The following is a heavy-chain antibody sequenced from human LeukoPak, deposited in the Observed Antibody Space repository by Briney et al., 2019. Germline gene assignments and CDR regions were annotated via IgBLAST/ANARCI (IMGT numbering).Heavy chain of an antibody. D-gene: IGHD6-13*01. CDR1: GFTFSSYS. Sequence: GGSLRLSCAASGFTFSSYSMNWVRQAPGKGLEWVSAISGSGGSTYYADSVKGRFTISRDNSKNTLYLQMNSLRAEDTAVYYCTSYSSSFRFNYWGQGTLVTVSS. J-gene: IGHJ4*02. CDR3: TSYSSSFRFNY. V-gene: IGHV3-23*01. CDR2: ISGSGGST.